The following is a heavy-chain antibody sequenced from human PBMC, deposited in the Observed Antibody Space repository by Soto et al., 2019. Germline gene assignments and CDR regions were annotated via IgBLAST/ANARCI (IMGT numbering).Heavy chain of an antibody. J-gene: IGHJ4*02. Sequence: ETLSLTCTVSVGSITGYYWSWIRQSPGKGLEWIGCSYYTGATNYNPSLKSRVTISVDTSKNQFSLTLSSATAADTAVYYCARERTPRTGFDYWGQGTLVTVSS. CDR3: ARERTPRTGFDY. CDR1: VGSITGYY. CDR2: SYYTGAT. V-gene: IGHV4-59*01. D-gene: IGHD7-27*01.